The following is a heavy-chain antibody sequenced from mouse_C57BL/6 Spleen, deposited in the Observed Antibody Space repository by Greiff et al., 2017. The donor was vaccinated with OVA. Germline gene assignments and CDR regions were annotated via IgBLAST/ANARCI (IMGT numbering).Heavy chain of an antibody. V-gene: IGHV1-82*01. CDR3: ARSDYDAGYAMDY. CDR2: IYPGDGDT. D-gene: IGHD2-4*01. Sequence: QVQLKQSGPELVKPGASVKISCKASGYAFSSSWMNWVKQRPGKGLEWIGRIYPGDGDTNYNGKFKGKATLTADKSSSTAYMQLSSLTSEDSAVYFCARSDYDAGYAMDYWGQGTSVTVSS. CDR1: GYAFSSSW. J-gene: IGHJ4*01.